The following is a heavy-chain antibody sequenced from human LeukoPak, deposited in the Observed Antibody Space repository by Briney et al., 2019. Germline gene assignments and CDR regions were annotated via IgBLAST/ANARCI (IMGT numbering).Heavy chain of an antibody. J-gene: IGHJ4*02. CDR2: INSDGSST. CDR1: GFTFSSYW. V-gene: IGHV3-74*01. CDR3: ARRAVTTGSLDY. Sequence: GGSLRLSCAASGFTFSSYWMHWVRQAPGKGLVWVSRINSDGSSTSYADSVKGRFTISRGNAKNSLYLQMNSLRAEDTAVYYCARRAVTTGSLDYWGQGTLVTVSS. D-gene: IGHD4-17*01.